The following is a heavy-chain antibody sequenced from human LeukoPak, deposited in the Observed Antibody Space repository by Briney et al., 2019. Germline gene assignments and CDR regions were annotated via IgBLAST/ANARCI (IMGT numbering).Heavy chain of an antibody. Sequence: ASVKVSCKASGYTFTSYGISWVRQAPGQGLEWMGWINPNSGGTNYAQKFQGRVTMTRDTSISTAYMELSRLRSDDTAVYYCARSRYFDWLLLFDYWGQGTLVTVSS. V-gene: IGHV1-2*02. J-gene: IGHJ4*02. CDR1: GYTFTSYG. D-gene: IGHD3-9*01. CDR3: ARSRYFDWLLLFDY. CDR2: INPNSGGT.